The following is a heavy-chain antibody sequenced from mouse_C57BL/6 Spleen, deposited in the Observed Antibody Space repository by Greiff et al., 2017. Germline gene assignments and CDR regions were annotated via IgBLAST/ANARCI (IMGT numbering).Heavy chain of an antibody. Sequence: QVQLQQPGAELVKPGASVKISCKASGYAFSSYWMNWVKQRPGKGLEWIGQIYPGDGDTNYNGKFKGKATLTADKSSSTAYMQLSSLTSEDSAVYVCAREGVTTEDYYAMDYWGQGTSVTVSS. CDR3: AREGVTTEDYYAMDY. CDR2: IYPGDGDT. J-gene: IGHJ4*01. V-gene: IGHV1-80*01. D-gene: IGHD2-2*01. CDR1: GYAFSSYW.